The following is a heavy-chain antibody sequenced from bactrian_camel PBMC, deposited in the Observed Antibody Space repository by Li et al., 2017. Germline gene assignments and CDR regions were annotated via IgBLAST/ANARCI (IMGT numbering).Heavy chain of an antibody. J-gene: IGHJ4*01. V-gene: IGHV3S35*01. CDR1: GFTFSTYA. Sequence: VQLVESGGGLVQPGGSLRLACAASGFTFSTYALTWVRQAPGKGLEQVSRIHSGSGTTEYGDSVKGRFTISSDNAKSTWYLQMNSLKPEDTAVYYCARNLLYWGQGTQVTVS. D-gene: IGHD2*01. CDR2: IHSGSGTT. CDR3: ARNLLY.